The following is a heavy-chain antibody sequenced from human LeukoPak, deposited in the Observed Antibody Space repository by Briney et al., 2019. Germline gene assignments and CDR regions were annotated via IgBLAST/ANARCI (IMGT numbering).Heavy chain of an antibody. CDR1: GFTFGSHA. Sequence: HSGGSLRLSCAASGFTFGSHAMTWVRQAPGKGLEWVSGIDGDGTNTYYADSVKGRFTVSRDNSKNTLYLQMNSLRANDTAVYLCAKEVTPYPQVITCFDYWGQGSLVTVSS. J-gene: IGHJ4*02. V-gene: IGHV3-23*01. CDR3: AKEVTPYPQVITCFDY. D-gene: IGHD3-22*01. CDR2: IDGDGTNT.